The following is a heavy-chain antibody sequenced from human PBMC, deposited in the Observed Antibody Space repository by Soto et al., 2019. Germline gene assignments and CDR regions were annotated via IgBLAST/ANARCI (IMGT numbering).Heavy chain of an antibody. V-gene: IGHV3-48*03. J-gene: IGHJ6*02. Sequence: GGSLRLSCAASGFTFSSYEMNWVRQAPGKGLEWISYIRSGGTTMYYADSVKGRFTISRDSAKNSLYLQMNSLTAEDTAVYYCARDSPVLMVFSGSSYHYYGMDVWGQGTTVTVSS. CDR3: ARDSPVLMVFSGSSYHYYGMDV. CDR2: IRSGGTTM. D-gene: IGHD2-8*01. CDR1: GFTFSSYE.